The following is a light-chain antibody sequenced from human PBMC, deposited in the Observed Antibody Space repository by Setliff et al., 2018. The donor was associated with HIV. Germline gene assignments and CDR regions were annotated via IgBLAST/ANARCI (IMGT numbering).Light chain of an antibody. J-gene: IGLJ1*01. CDR1: GSDVGGYNY. CDR3: GSYAISNTLP. CDR2: EVR. V-gene: IGLV2-14*01. Sequence: QSALTQPASVSGSPGQSITISCTGTGSDVGGYNYVSWYQQHPGKAPKLIIYEVRNRPSGISNRFSGSKSGNTASLTISGLQAEDEADYYCGSYAISNTLPFGTGTKVTVL.